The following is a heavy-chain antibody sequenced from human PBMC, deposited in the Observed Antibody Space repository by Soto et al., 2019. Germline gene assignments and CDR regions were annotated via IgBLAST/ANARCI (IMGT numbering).Heavy chain of an antibody. CDR2: IWYDGSNK. D-gene: IGHD3-3*01. V-gene: IGHV3-33*01. J-gene: IGHJ6*03. Sequence: GGSLRLSCAASGFTFSSYGMHWVRQAPGKGLEWVAVIWYDGSNKYYADSMKGRFTISRDNSKNTLYLQMNSLRAEDTAVYYCARARFLEWPFYYMDVWGKGTTVTVSS. CDR1: GFTFSSYG. CDR3: ARARFLEWPFYYMDV.